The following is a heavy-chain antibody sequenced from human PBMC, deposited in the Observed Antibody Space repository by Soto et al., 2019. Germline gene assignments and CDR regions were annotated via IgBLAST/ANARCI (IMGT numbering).Heavy chain of an antibody. J-gene: IGHJ6*02. CDR2: ISSSSSYI. CDR1: GFTFSSYS. D-gene: IGHD4-17*01. Sequence: EVQLVESGGGLVKPGGSLRLSCAASGFTFSSYSMNWVRQAPGKGLEWVSSISSSSSYIYYADSVKGRFTISRDNAKNSLYLQMNSLRAEDTAVYYCAREVTRHGGGMDVWGQGTTVTVSS. V-gene: IGHV3-21*01. CDR3: AREVTRHGGGMDV.